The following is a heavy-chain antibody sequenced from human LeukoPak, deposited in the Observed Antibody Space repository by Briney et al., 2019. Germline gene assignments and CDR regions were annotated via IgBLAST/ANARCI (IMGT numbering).Heavy chain of an antibody. J-gene: IGHJ6*02. CDR1: GFTLSSNY. CDR2: IYSGGST. Sequence: GRSLRLSSAASGFTLSSNYMSWVRQAPGKGLEWVSVIYSGGSTYYADSVKGRFTISRDNSKNTLYLQMNSLRAEDTAVYYCARESTVTTYYYYGMDVWGQGTTVTVSS. CDR3: ARESTVTTYYYYGMDV. V-gene: IGHV3-66*01. D-gene: IGHD4-17*01.